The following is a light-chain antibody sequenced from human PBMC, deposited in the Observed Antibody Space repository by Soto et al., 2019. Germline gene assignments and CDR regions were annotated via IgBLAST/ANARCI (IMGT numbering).Light chain of an antibody. CDR2: SAS. Sequence: EIVLTQSPGTLSLSPGERATLSCRASQTVGNSLAWYQQKPGQAPSLLLHSASTRATGVPVRFSGSGFGTEFTLTISSLQSEDSAIYYCQQYNHWPPITFGPGTRLEIK. CDR3: QQYNHWPPIT. J-gene: IGKJ5*01. CDR1: QTVGNS. V-gene: IGKV3-15*01.